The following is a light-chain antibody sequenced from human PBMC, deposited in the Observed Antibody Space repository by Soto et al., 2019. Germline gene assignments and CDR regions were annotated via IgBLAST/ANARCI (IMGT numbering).Light chain of an antibody. V-gene: IGKV3-15*01. J-gene: IGKJ4*01. CDR2: DSS. Sequence: EIVLTQSPATLSVSPGERATLSCRASQSVNQKLGWYQQKPGQTPRLLIYDSSTRAIGIPTRFTGSRSGTEFTLTINGLQSEDFAVYYCQRYNNWPLTFGGGTKVDIK. CDR3: QRYNNWPLT. CDR1: QSVNQK.